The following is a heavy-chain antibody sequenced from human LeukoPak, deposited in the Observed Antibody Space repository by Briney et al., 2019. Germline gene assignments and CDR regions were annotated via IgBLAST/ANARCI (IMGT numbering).Heavy chain of an antibody. CDR2: IFPIFGTA. Sequence: ASVKVSCKASGGTFSSYAISWVRQAPGQGLEWMGGIFPIFGTANYAQKFQGRVTITTDESTSTAYMELSSLRSEDTAVYYCARDGRDGYKFDYWGQGTLVTVSS. CDR1: GGTFSSYA. D-gene: IGHD5-24*01. J-gene: IGHJ4*02. V-gene: IGHV1-69*05. CDR3: ARDGRDGYKFDY.